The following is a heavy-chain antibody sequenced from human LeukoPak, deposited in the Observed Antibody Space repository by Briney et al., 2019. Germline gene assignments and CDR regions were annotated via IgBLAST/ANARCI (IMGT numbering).Heavy chain of an antibody. D-gene: IGHD5-12*01. CDR2: IYPGDSDT. Sequence: GESLKISCKASGYRFSSYWIGWVRQMSGKGLEWMGVIYPGDSDTRYSPSFQGQVTISADKSISNAYLQWSSLKASDTAMYYCARFQNTGYDFNYGMDVWGQGTTVTVSS. V-gene: IGHV5-51*01. CDR3: ARFQNTGYDFNYGMDV. J-gene: IGHJ6*02. CDR1: GYRFSSYW.